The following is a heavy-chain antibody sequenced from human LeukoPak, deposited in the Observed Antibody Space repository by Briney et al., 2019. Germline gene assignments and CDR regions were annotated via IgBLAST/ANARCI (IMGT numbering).Heavy chain of an antibody. V-gene: IGHV1-24*01. CDR1: GYILTELS. CDR3: ATETTAGTLDY. J-gene: IGHJ4*02. CDR2: FYREDGEK. Sequence: ASVRVSCKVSGYILTELSMHWVRQAPGKGLEWMGDFYREDGEKIYAQKFQVRITMTEDTYTDTAYMELSSLRSDDTAVYYCATETTAGTLDYWGQGTLVTVSS. D-gene: IGHD6-13*01.